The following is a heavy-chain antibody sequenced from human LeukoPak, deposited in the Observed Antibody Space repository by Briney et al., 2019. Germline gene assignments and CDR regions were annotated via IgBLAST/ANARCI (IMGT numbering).Heavy chain of an antibody. CDR2: IYHSGST. J-gene: IGHJ5*02. CDR3: ARGQDSSGYYSLNWFDP. D-gene: IGHD3-22*01. CDR1: GGSISSSNW. Sequence: PSETLSLTCAVSGGSISSSNWWSWVRQPPGKGLEWIGEIYHSGSTNYNPSLKSRVTISVDKSKNQFSLKLSSVTAADTAVYYCARGQDSSGYYSLNWFDPWGQGTLVTVSS. V-gene: IGHV4-4*02.